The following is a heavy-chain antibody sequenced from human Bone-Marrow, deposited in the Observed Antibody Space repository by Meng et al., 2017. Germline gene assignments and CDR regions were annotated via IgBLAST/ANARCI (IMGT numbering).Heavy chain of an antibody. Sequence: QAQLQESGPGLVKPSGTLSLTCAVSGGSISSSNWWSWVRQPPGKGLEWIGEIYHSGSTNYNPSLKSRVAILVDTSKNQFSLKLSSVTAADTAVYYCARVGITAAGTGAWFDPWGQGTLVTVSS. D-gene: IGHD6-13*01. CDR2: IYHSGST. CDR3: ARVGITAAGTGAWFDP. CDR1: GGSISSSNW. J-gene: IGHJ5*02. V-gene: IGHV4-4*02.